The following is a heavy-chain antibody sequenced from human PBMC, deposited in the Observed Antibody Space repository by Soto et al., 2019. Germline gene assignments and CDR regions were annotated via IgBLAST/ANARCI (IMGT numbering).Heavy chain of an antibody. D-gene: IGHD2-8*02. CDR3: ARIDCTGNNCNPYYHYGMDV. V-gene: IGHV3-33*01. Sequence: GGSLRLSCAASGFTFNTYGMHWVRQIPGKGLQWVAIIWYDGSIKYYADSVKGRFTISRDNSRNTLYLQMNSLRDEDTAVYYCARIDCTGNNCNPYYHYGMDVWGQGTTVTVSS. J-gene: IGHJ6*02. CDR2: IWYDGSIK. CDR1: GFTFNTYG.